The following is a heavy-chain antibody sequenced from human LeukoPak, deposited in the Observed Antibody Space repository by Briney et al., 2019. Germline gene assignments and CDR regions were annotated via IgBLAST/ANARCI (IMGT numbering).Heavy chain of an antibody. CDR3: AKDYDDIVVVVAGYYYYYGMDV. D-gene: IGHD2-15*01. Sequence: GRSLRLSCAASGFTFSSYGMHWVRQAPGKGLEWVAVISYDGSNKYYADSVKGRFTISRGNSKNTLYLQMNSLRAEDTAVYYCAKDYDDIVVVVAGYYYYYGMDVWGQGTTVTVSS. CDR1: GFTFSSYG. CDR2: ISYDGSNK. J-gene: IGHJ6*02. V-gene: IGHV3-30*18.